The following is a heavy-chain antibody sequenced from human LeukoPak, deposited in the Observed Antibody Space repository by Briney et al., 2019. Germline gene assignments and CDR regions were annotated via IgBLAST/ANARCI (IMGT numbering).Heavy chain of an antibody. J-gene: IGHJ4*02. D-gene: IGHD5-18*01. V-gene: IGHV3-11*06. Sequence: GGSLRLSCAASGFTVSDYYMSWIRQAPGKGLEWVSYISSSSSYTNYADSVKGRFTISRDDAKNSLYLLMNSLRAEDTAVYYCARSTGYSYGYRLDYWGQGTLVTVSS. CDR1: GFTVSDYY. CDR3: ARSTGYSYGYRLDY. CDR2: ISSSSSYT.